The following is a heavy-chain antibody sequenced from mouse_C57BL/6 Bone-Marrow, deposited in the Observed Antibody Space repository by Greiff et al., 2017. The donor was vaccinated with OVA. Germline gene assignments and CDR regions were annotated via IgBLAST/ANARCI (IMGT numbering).Heavy chain of an antibody. CDR2: IYPSDSET. Sequence: QVQLQQPGAELVRPGSSVKLSCKASGYTFTSYWMDWVKQRPGQGLAWIGNIYPSDSETHYNQKFKDKATLTVDKSSSTAYMQLSSLTSEDSAVYYCARDSSGYGYWGQGTTLTVSS. V-gene: IGHV1-61*01. CDR3: ARDSSGYGY. CDR1: GYTFTSYW. J-gene: IGHJ2*01. D-gene: IGHD3-2*02.